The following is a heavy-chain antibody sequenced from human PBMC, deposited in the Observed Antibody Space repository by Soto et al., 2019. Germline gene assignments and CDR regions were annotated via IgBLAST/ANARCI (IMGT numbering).Heavy chain of an antibody. V-gene: IGHV3-21*01. CDR2: ISSGSNYI. CDR1: GFTFTTYN. Sequence: PGGSLRLSCAASGFTFTTYNMNWVRQAPGKGLEWVSSISSGSNYIYYADSVKGRFTISRDNAKDSLYLQMNSLRAEDTAVYYCAIESLQYQPNYYIDYGGQGALVTFSS. CDR3: AIESLQYQPNYYIDY. D-gene: IGHD1-1*01. J-gene: IGHJ4*02.